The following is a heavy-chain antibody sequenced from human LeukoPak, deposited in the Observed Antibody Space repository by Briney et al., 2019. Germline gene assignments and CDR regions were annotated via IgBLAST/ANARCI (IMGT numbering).Heavy chain of an antibody. CDR2: ISGSGGNT. Sequence: GGSLRLSCAASGFSFSYYGMNWVRQAPGKGLEWVSTISGSGGNTYYADSVKGRFTISRDNSKDTLYLQMNSLRAEDTAVYYCAKDTCATVTTCGVDYWGQGTLVTVSS. CDR3: AKDTCATVTTCGVDY. CDR1: GFSFSYYG. V-gene: IGHV3-23*01. D-gene: IGHD4-17*01. J-gene: IGHJ4*02.